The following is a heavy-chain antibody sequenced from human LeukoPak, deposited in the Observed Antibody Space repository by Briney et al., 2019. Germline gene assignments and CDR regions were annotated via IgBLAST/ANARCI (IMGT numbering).Heavy chain of an antibody. CDR2: IYYSGST. Sequence: SQTLSLTCTVSGGSISSGGYYWSWIRQHPGKGLEWIGYIYYSGSTYYNPSLKSRVTISVDTSKNQFSLKLSSVTAADTAVYYCARVAGSNGYYFDYWGQGTLVTVSS. CDR1: GGSISSGGYY. D-gene: IGHD3-10*01. CDR3: ARVAGSNGYYFDY. J-gene: IGHJ4*02. V-gene: IGHV4-31*03.